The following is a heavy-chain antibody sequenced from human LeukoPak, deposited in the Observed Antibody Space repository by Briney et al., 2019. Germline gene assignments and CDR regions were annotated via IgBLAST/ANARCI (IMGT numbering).Heavy chain of an antibody. D-gene: IGHD4-23*01. V-gene: IGHV3-9*01. Sequence: GRSLRLSCAASGFTFDDYAMHWVRHAPGKGLEWVSGISWNSGSIVYADSVKGRFTISRDNAKNSLYLQMNSLRAEDTALYYCAKDSGGNPPGGVYYYYMDVWGKGTTVTVSS. CDR2: ISWNSGSI. J-gene: IGHJ6*03. CDR3: AKDSGGNPPGGVYYYYMDV. CDR1: GFTFDDYA.